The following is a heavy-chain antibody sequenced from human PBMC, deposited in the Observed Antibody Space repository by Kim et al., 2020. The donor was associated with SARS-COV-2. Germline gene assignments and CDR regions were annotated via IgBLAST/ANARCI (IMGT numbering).Heavy chain of an antibody. CDR2: ISYDGSNK. J-gene: IGHJ6*02. CDR1: GFTFSSYA. V-gene: IGHV3-30*04. CDR3: ARGGTSSWYDPIYYDYYGMDV. Sequence: GGSLRLSCAASGFTFSSYAMHWVRQAPGKGLEWVAVISYDGSNKYYADSVKGRFTISRDNSKNTLYLQMNSLRAEDTAVYYCARGGTSSWYDPIYYDYYGMDVWGQGTTVTVSS. D-gene: IGHD6-13*01.